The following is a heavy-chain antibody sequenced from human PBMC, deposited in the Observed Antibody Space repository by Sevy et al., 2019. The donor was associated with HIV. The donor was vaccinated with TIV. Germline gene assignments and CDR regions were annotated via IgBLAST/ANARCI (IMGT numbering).Heavy chain of an antibody. CDR3: ARGVVRGVMHYYYYGMDV. Sequence: ASVKVSCKASGGTFSSYAISWVRQAPGQGLEWMGGIIPIFGTANYAQMFQGRVTITADESTSTAYMELSSLRSEDTAVYYCARGVVRGVMHYYYYGMDVWGQGTTVTVSS. CDR2: IIPIFGTA. D-gene: IGHD3-10*01. J-gene: IGHJ6*02. CDR1: GGTFSSYA. V-gene: IGHV1-69*13.